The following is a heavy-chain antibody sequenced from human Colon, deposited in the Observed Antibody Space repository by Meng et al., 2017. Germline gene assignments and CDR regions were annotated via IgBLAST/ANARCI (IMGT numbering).Heavy chain of an antibody. CDR2: INPRTGDT. CDR1: GYTLY. V-gene: IGHV1-2*06. Sequence: QVQLVQSGVEVKKAGASVTVSCKASGYTLYIHWVRLRPGEGLEWMGRINPRTGDTKSAQSFQGRVTMTRDTSTTTFSMDLRSLTTYDSAIYFCARESADGGSFDLWGQGTLVTVSS. J-gene: IGHJ4*02. CDR3: ARESADGGSFDL. D-gene: IGHD2-15*01.